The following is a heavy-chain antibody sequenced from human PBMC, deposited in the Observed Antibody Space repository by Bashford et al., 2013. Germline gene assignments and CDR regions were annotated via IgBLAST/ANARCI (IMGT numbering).Heavy chain of an antibody. CDR3: AQGSGYYDYYYGMDV. J-gene: IGHJ6*02. D-gene: IGHD3-3*01. Sequence: SGPTLGETHTDLTLTCTFSGFSLTTIGVGVGWIRQPPGKALEWLALIHWNDDKRYSPSLKSRLTITKDTSKNQVVLTMTNMDPVDTATYYCAQGSGYYDYYYGMDVWGQGTTVTVSS. V-gene: IGHV2-5*01. CDR1: GFSLTTIGVG. CDR2: IHWNDDK.